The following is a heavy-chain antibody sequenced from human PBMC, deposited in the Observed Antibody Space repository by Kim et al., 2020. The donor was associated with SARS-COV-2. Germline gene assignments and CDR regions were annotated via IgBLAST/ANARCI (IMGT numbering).Heavy chain of an antibody. CDR3: ANLIPDTIFGVVPHHFDY. CDR2: ISGSGGST. CDR1: GFTFSSYA. Sequence: GGSLRLSCAASGFTFSSYAMSWVRQAPRKGLEWVSAISGSGGSTYYADSVKGRFTISRDNSKNTLYLQMNSLRAEDTAVYYCANLIPDTIFGVVPHHFDYWGQGTLVTVSS. J-gene: IGHJ4*02. V-gene: IGHV3-23*01. D-gene: IGHD3-3*01.